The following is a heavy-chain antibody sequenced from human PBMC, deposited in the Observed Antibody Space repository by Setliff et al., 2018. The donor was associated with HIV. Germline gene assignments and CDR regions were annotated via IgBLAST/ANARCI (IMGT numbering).Heavy chain of an antibody. CDR1: GYTFTGYY. CDR3: ARGKLWPDY. Sequence: ASVKVSCKASGYTFTGYYIHWVRQAPGQGLEWMGRIIPSSGGTNFAQKFQGRVTMPRDTSASTAYMELSSLRSEDTAVYYCARGKLWPDYWGQGTLVTVSS. D-gene: IGHD3-10*01. J-gene: IGHJ4*02. V-gene: IGHV1-2*06. CDR2: IIPSSGGT.